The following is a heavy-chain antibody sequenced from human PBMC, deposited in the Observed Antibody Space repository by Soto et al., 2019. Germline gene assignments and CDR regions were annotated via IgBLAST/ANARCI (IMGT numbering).Heavy chain of an antibody. CDR3: ATSNWNFFDY. CDR1: GFTFSSYG. CDR2: IWNDGSNK. Sequence: QVQLVESGGGVVQPGGSLRLSCTASGFTFSSYGMHWVRQAPGKGLEWVAVIWNDGSNKLYPDSVKGRFTISGDNSKSTLFLQMNSLRAEDTAVYYCATSNWNFFDYWGQGTLVTVSS. V-gene: IGHV3-33*03. J-gene: IGHJ4*02. D-gene: IGHD1-20*01.